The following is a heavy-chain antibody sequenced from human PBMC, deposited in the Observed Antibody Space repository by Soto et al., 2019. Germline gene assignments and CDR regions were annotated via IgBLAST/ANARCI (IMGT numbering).Heavy chain of an antibody. V-gene: IGHV4-31*03. J-gene: IGHJ4*02. CDR3: ARHPDY. Sequence: QVQLQESGPGLVKPSQTLSLTCTVSGGSISIGGYYCSWIRQHPGKGLEWIGYIYYSGSTYYTPSLKSRVTISVETSKNQFSLKLSSVTAADTAVYYCARHPDYWGQGTLVTVSS. CDR2: IYYSGST. CDR1: GGSISIGGYY.